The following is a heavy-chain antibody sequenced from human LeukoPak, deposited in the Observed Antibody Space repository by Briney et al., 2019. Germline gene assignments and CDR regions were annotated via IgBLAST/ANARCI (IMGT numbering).Heavy chain of an antibody. Sequence: GGSLRLSCAASGFTFSSYAMSWVRQAPGKGLEWVSAISDSGGSTYHADSVKGRFTISRDNSKNTLYLQMDTLRAEDTAVYYCAKDRHYDSSGYYYVGAFDIWGQGTMVTVSS. CDR3: AKDRHYDSSGYYYVGAFDI. J-gene: IGHJ3*02. D-gene: IGHD3-22*01. CDR1: GFTFSSYA. V-gene: IGHV3-23*01. CDR2: ISDSGGST.